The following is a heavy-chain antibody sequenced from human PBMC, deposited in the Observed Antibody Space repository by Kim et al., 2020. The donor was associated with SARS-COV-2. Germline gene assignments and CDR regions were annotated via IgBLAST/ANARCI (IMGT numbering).Heavy chain of an antibody. V-gene: IGHV1-3*01. J-gene: IGHJ4*02. CDR3: ARDRLTTVTTVPSDY. D-gene: IGHD4-17*01. Sequence: ASVKVSCKASGYTFTGYVIHWVRQAPGQRLEWMGWINPGNGDTKYSQNFQGRVTITRDTYATTAYMELSSLRSEDTAIYYCARDRLTTVTTVPSDYWGQGTLVTVSS. CDR2: INPGNGDT. CDR1: GYTFTGYV.